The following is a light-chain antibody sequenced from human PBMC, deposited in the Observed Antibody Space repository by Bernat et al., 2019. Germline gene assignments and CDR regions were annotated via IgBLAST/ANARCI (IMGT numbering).Light chain of an antibody. CDR3: SSYATSDSYV. CDR1: SIDVGAYNY. V-gene: IGLV2-14*01. J-gene: IGLJ1*01. CDR2: PVS. Sequence: HSALTQPASVSGSPVQSITISSNRTSIDVGAYNYVSLHQQHPGKVPKLLIHPVSSRPSGVSNRFSGSKSGNTASLTISGLQAEDEADYHCSSYATSDSYVFGTGTQVTVL.